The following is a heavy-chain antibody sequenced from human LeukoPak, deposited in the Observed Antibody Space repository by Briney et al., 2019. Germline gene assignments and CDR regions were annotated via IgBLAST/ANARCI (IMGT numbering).Heavy chain of an antibody. CDR3: ATGRSIRYFDY. V-gene: IGHV4-59*08. CDR1: GGSISSYY. J-gene: IGHJ4*02. Sequence: PSETLSLTCTVFGGSISSYYWNWIRQPPGQGLEWIGYIHYSGTTNYNPSLKSRVSISIDTSKSQFSLKLTSATAADTAIYYCATGRSIRYFDYWGQGTLLSVSS. CDR2: IHYSGTT. D-gene: IGHD3-9*01.